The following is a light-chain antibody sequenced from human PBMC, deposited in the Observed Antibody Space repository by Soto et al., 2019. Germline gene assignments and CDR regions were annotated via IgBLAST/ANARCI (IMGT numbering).Light chain of an antibody. J-gene: IGKJ5*01. Sequence: DIVMTQSPDSLAVSLGERATINCKSSQSLLYSSNNKNYLAWYQQKPGQPPKLLIYWASTRESGVPDRFSGGGSGTDFTLTITSLQAEDVAVYYCQQYYDTLITFGQGTRLEIK. CDR1: QSLLYSSNNKNY. CDR2: WAS. V-gene: IGKV4-1*01. CDR3: QQYYDTLIT.